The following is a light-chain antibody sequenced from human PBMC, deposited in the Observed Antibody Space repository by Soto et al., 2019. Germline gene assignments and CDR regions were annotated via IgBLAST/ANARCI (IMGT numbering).Light chain of an antibody. CDR1: SSDVGGYNF. CDR2: DVN. Sequence: QSALTQPPSASGSPGQSVTISCTGTSSDVGGYNFVSWYQHHPGKAPKFMIYDVNKRPAGVPDRFSGSKSGNTASLTVSGLQAYDEADYYCSSYAGNNFYVFGTGTKLTVL. V-gene: IGLV2-8*01. CDR3: SSYAGNNFYV. J-gene: IGLJ1*01.